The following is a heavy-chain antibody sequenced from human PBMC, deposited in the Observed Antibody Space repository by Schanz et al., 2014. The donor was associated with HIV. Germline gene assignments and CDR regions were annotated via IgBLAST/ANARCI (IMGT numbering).Heavy chain of an antibody. CDR1: GYTFSNYG. D-gene: IGHD4-4*01. Sequence: QVQLVQSGGEVRKPGGSVMLSCKASGYTFSNYGVSWVRQAPGQGLEWMGWVSGDYGKTKYSQKFQARVTMTTDTSSSTAYMELRSLNSDDTAVYYCARDGSKTIDYWGQGTLVTV. CDR3: ARDGSKTIDY. V-gene: IGHV1-18*01. CDR2: VSGDYGKT. J-gene: IGHJ4*02.